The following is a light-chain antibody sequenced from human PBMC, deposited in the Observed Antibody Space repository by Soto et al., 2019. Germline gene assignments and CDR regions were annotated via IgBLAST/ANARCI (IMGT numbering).Light chain of an antibody. CDR2: EVS. V-gene: IGLV2-14*01. CDR1: NSDVGGYNY. CDR3: ISFTINSSLYV. Sequence: QSALTQPASVSGSPGQSITISCTGTNSDVGGYNYVSWYQQHPGKAPKLMIYEVSNRPSGVSNRFSGSKSGNTASLTISGLQAEDEADYYCISFTINSSLYVFGSGTKLTVL. J-gene: IGLJ1*01.